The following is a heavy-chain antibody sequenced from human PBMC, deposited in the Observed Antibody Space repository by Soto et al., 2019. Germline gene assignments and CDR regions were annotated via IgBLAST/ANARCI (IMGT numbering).Heavy chain of an antibody. CDR3: VRDSNSWSFDF. V-gene: IGHV3-72*01. J-gene: IGHJ4*02. Sequence: PGGSLRLSCAASGFIFSDYHMDWVRQAPGKGLEWVGRTSKKANSYTTHYAASMKGRVTISRDESNNSVYLQVNSLKAEDTAVYYCVRDSNSWSFDFWGQGTLVTVSS. CDR1: GFIFSDYH. CDR2: TSKKANSYTT. D-gene: IGHD6-13*01.